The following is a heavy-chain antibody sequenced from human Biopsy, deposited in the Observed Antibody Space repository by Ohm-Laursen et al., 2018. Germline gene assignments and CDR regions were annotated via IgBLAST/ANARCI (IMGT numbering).Heavy chain of an antibody. J-gene: IGHJ1*01. CDR2: ISHTGYT. Sequence: ALSLTCTVSGGSFTGHYWTWIRQPPGKGLEWIGHISHTGYTSYKSSLKSRVTISLDTSRKHFSLRLTSLAAADTAVYYCARGSNEYGGLYFPHWGQGTLVTVSS. D-gene: IGHD4-23*01. CDR3: ARGSNEYGGLYFPH. V-gene: IGHV4-59*11. CDR1: GGSFTGHY.